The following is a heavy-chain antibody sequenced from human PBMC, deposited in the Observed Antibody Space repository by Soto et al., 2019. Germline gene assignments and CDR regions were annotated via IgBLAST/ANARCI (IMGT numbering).Heavy chain of an antibody. CDR3: ARDRRYCTNGVCSYYYYYGMDV. J-gene: IGHJ6*02. D-gene: IGHD2-8*01. CDR1: GGSISSGGYY. Sequence: SETLSLTCTVSGGSISSGGYYWSWIRQHPGKGLEWIGYIYYSVSTYYNPSLKSRVTISVDTSKNQFSLKLSSVTAADTAVYYCARDRRYCTNGVCSYYYYYGMDVWGQGTTVTVSS. V-gene: IGHV4-31*03. CDR2: IYYSVST.